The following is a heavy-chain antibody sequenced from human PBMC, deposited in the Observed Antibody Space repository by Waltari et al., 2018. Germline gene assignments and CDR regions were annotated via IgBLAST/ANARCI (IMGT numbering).Heavy chain of an antibody. Sequence: QVQLQESGPGLVKPSETLSLTCTVSGGSISSYYWSWLRPPAGKGLEWIGRIYTSGSTNYNPSLKSRVTMSVDTSKNQFSLKLSSVTAADTAVYYCARAEGEMASSDYGMDVWGQGTTVTVSS. J-gene: IGHJ6*02. CDR2: IYTSGST. CDR1: GGSISSYY. D-gene: IGHD5-12*01. CDR3: ARAEGEMASSDYGMDV. V-gene: IGHV4-4*07.